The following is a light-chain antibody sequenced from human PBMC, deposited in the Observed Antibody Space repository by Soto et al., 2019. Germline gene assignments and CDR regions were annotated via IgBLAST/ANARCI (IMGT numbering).Light chain of an antibody. Sequence: QAVVTQEPSLTVSPGGTVTLTCGSSTGAVTSGYYPNWFQQKPGQPPRPLIYDTNIKHSWTPARFSGSLLGGKAALTLSGAQPEDEADYYCLVFYSGTWVFGGGTKLTVL. CDR3: LVFYSGTWV. V-gene: IGLV7-46*01. CDR2: DTN. J-gene: IGLJ3*02. CDR1: TGAVTSGYY.